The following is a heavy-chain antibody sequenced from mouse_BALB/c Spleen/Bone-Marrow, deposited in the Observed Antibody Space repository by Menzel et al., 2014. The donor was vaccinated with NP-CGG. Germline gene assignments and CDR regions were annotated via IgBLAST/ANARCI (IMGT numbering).Heavy chain of an antibody. CDR3: ARGNNGYWYFDF. D-gene: IGHD6-1*01. Sequence: QVQLQQSGAELVKPGASVKLSCKASGYSFTNYYMYWVKRRPGQGLEWIGEINPSNVGTNFNEKFKNKATLTVDKSSSTAYMQISRLTSEDSAVYSCARGNNGYWYFDFWGAGTPVTVSS. J-gene: IGHJ1*01. CDR2: INPSNVGT. V-gene: IGHV1S81*02. CDR1: GYSFTNYY.